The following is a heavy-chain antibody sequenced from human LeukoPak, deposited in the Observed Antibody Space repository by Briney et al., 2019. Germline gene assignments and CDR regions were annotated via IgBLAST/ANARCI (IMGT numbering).Heavy chain of an antibody. V-gene: IGHV1-8*01. CDR2: MNPNSGNT. CDR3: ARAASWNDGDAFDI. Sequence: GASVKVSCKASGYTFTNYDFNGVRQATGQGLEWMGWMNPNSGNTGSAQKFQGRVTMTRNASISTAYMELSSLRSDDTAVYYCARAASWNDGDAFDIWGQGTVVTVSS. D-gene: IGHD1-1*01. J-gene: IGHJ3*02. CDR1: GYTFTNYD.